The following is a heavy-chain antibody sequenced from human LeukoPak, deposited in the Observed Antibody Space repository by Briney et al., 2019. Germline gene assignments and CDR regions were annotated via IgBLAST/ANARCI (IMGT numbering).Heavy chain of an antibody. D-gene: IGHD2-2*01. CDR3: ARDQHEIVVVPAAVDFDY. V-gene: IGHV1-18*01. CDR1: GYTFTSYG. CDR2: ISAYNGNT. Sequence: ASVKLSYKASGYTFTSYGISWVRQAPGQGLEWMGWISAYNGNTNYAQKLQGRVTMTTDTSTSTAYMELRSLRPDGTTVYYCARDQHEIVVVPAAVDFDYWGQGTLVTVSS. J-gene: IGHJ4*02.